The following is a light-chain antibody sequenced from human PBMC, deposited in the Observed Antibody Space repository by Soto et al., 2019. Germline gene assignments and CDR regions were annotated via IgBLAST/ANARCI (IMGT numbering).Light chain of an antibody. Sequence: EIVLTQSPGILSLSPGERATLSCRASQSVSGNYLAWYQQKPGQSPRLLIYGSADRATGIPDRLSGSGSGTDFTLIITRVEPEDFAVYYCQQYCSSPSYTFGQGTKVEIK. V-gene: IGKV3-20*01. J-gene: IGKJ2*01. CDR3: QQYCSSPSYT. CDR1: QSVSGNY. CDR2: GSA.